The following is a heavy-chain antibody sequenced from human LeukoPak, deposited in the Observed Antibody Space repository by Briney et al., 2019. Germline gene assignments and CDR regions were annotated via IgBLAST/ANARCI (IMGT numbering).Heavy chain of an antibody. J-gene: IGHJ6*04. CDR3: AELGITMIGGV. Sequence: GGSLRLSCAASGFTFSGYSMMWVRQAPGKGLEWVSYISSSSTTIHYADSVKGRFTISGDNAKNSVYLQMNSLRAEDTAVYYCAELGITMIGGVWGKGTTVTISS. CDR1: GFTFSGYS. CDR2: ISSSSTTI. D-gene: IGHD3-10*02. V-gene: IGHV3-48*01.